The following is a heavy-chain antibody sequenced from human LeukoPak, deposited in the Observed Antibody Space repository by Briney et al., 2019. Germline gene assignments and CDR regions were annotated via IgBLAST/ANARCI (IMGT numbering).Heavy chain of an antibody. D-gene: IGHD2-8*01. V-gene: IGHV1-18*01. J-gene: IGHJ4*02. Sequence: VASVRVSCKASGYTPSSFGLSWVRQAPGQGLEWMGWITYYQGNTNAAERFRGRLTMTSDTSTNTAYMELRGLTSDDTATYYCAKQLCSSSGCHGVLPGAEDYWGQGTLVTVSS. CDR1: GYTPSSFG. CDR3: AKQLCSSSGCHGVLPGAEDY. CDR2: ITYYQGNT.